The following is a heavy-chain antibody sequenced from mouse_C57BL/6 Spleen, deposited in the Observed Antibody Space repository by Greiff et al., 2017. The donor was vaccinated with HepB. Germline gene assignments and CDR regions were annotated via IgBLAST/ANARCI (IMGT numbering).Heavy chain of an antibody. V-gene: IGHV1-22*01. CDR3: ARGGVYSNYRYFDV. Sequence: VQLKQSGPELVKPGASVKMSCKASGYTFTDYNMHWVKQSHGKSLEWIGYINPNNGGTSYNQKFKGKATLTVNKSSSTAYMELRSLTSEESAVYDWARGGVYSNYRYFDVWGTGTTVTVSS. CDR2: INPNNGGT. J-gene: IGHJ1*03. D-gene: IGHD2-5*01. CDR1: GYTFTDYN.